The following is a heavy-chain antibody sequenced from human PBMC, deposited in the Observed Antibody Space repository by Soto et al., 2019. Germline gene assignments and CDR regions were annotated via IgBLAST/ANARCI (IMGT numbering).Heavy chain of an antibody. J-gene: IGHJ6*02. CDR3: ASRSGTTRFYYYYYYGMDV. V-gene: IGHV4-39*01. CDR1: GGSISSSSYY. CDR2: IYYSGST. D-gene: IGHD1-1*01. Sequence: SETLSLTCTVSGGSISSSSYYWGWIRQPPGKGLEWIGSIYYSGSTYYNPSLKSRVTISVDTSKNQFSLKLSSVTAADTAVYYCASRSGTTRFYYYYYYGMDVWGQGTTVT.